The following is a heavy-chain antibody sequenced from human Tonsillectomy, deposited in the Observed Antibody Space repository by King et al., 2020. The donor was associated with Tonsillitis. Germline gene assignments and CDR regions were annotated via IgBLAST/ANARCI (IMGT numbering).Heavy chain of an antibody. CDR1: GGSFSDYY. D-gene: IGHD2-15*01. CDR2: INQGGGT. Sequence: VQLQQWGAGLLKPSETLSLTCAVSGGSFSDYYWTWIRQPPGKGLEWIGEINQGGGTNYNSSLKSRVTISVDTSKNQFSLKLSSVTAADTALYYCAREGRAEGRGIGGFDIWGQGTRVTVSS. CDR3: AREGRAEGRGIGGFDI. J-gene: IGHJ3*02. V-gene: IGHV4-34*01.